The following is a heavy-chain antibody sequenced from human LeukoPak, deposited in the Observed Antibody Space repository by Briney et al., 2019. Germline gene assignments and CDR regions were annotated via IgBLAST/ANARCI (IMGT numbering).Heavy chain of an antibody. CDR1: GGSFSGYY. Sequence: PSETLSLTCAVYGGSFSGYYWRWIRQPPGKGLEWFGEINHSGSTNYNPSLKSRVTISVDTSKNQFSLKLSSVTAADTAVYYCARVGLWFGELEVESWGQGTLVTVSS. D-gene: IGHD3-10*01. J-gene: IGHJ5*01. CDR3: ARVGLWFGELEVES. V-gene: IGHV4-34*01. CDR2: INHSGST.